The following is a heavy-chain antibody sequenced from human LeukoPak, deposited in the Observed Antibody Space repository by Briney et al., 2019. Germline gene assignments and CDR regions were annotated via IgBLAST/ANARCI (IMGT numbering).Heavy chain of an antibody. V-gene: IGHV4-39*07. Sequence: SETLSLTCTVSGGSISSSSYYWGWIRQPPGKGLEWIGSIYYSGSTYCNPSLKSRVTMSVDTSKNLFSLKVSSVTAADTAVYYCARGRSNYYGMDVWGQGTTVTVSS. CDR2: IYYSGST. CDR3: ARGRSNYYGMDV. CDR1: GGSISSSSYY. J-gene: IGHJ6*02. D-gene: IGHD1-26*01.